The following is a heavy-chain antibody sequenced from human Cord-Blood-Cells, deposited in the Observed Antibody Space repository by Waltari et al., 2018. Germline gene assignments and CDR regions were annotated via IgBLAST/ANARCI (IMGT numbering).Heavy chain of an antibody. CDR1: GYTLTELS. CDR2: CEPEDGET. CDR3: ATVNSYGRKYHYWYFDL. J-gene: IGHJ2*01. D-gene: IGHD5-18*01. V-gene: IGHV1-24*01. Sequence: QVQLVQSGAEVKKPGASVKVSCKVSGYTLTELSMHWVRQAPGKGLEWMGGCEPEDGETIDAQKFQGRVTMTEDTSTDTAYMELSSLRSEDTAVYYCATVNSYGRKYHYWYFDLWGRGTLVTVSS.